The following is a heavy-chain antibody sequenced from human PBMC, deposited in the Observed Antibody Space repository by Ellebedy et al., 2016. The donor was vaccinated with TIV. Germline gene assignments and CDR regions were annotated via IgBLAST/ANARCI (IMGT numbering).Heavy chain of an antibody. J-gene: IGHJ4*02. CDR1: GFTFSSYG. CDR2: ISYDGSNK. CDR3: AKDEGDIVVVPAAI. V-gene: IGHV3-30*18. Sequence: GGSLRLXXAASGFTFSSYGMHWVRQAPGKGLEWVAVISYDGSNKYYADSVKGRFTISRDNSKNTLYLQMNSLRAEDTAVYYCAKDEGDIVVVPAAIWGQGTLVTVSS. D-gene: IGHD2-2*01.